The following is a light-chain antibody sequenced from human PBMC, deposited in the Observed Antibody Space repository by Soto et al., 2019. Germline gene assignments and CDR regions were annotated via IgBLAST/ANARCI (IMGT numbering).Light chain of an antibody. V-gene: IGLV2-11*01. CDR3: CSYAGSYTWV. CDR2: AVN. J-gene: IGLJ3*02. Sequence: QSVLTQPRSVSGSPGQSVTISCTGTSSDVGDYNYVSWCQQHPGKAPKLLIYAVNMRPSGVPDRFSGSKSGNTASLTISGLQAEDEADYSCCSYAGSYTWVFGGGTKVTVL. CDR1: SSDVGDYNY.